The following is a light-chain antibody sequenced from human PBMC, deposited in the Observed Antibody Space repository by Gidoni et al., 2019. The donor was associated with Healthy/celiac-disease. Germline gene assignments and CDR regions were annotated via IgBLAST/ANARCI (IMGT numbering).Light chain of an antibody. CDR2: GTS. V-gene: IGKV3-20*01. CDR1: QSVSRSY. J-gene: IGKJ1*01. CDR3: QQYGSHRT. Sequence: IVLTQSPGNLSLSPGERATLSCRASQSVSRSYLARYQQKPGQAPRLLIYGTSSRAAGIPDRFSGSGSGADFTLTISRLEPEDFAVYYCQQYGSHRTFXXXTKVEI.